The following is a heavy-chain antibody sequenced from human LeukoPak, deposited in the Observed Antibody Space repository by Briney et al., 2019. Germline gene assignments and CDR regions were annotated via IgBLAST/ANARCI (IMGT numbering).Heavy chain of an antibody. V-gene: IGHV3-21*01. Sequence: GGSLRLSCATSGFNFDNAWMNWVRQAPGKGLEWVSSITGSSSYIHYADSVKGRFTISRDSAKNSLYLQMNSLRAEDTAVYYCARGFADFVWGSYPSSYWGQGILVTVSS. CDR3: ARGFADFVWGSYPSSY. CDR2: ITGSSSYI. J-gene: IGHJ4*02. CDR1: GFNFDNAW. D-gene: IGHD3-16*02.